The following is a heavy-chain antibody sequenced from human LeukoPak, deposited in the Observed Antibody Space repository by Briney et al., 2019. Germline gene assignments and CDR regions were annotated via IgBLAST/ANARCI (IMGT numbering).Heavy chain of an antibody. Sequence: GGSLRLSCAASGFTFSSYGMHWVRQAPGKELEWVAVIWYDGSNKYYADSVKGRFTISRDNSKNTLYLQMNSLRAEDTAVYYCAKGGSSYSYSFDNWGQGTLVTVSS. J-gene: IGHJ4*02. CDR3: AKGGSSYSYSFDN. D-gene: IGHD6-13*01. CDR2: IWYDGSNK. V-gene: IGHV3-30*02. CDR1: GFTFSSYG.